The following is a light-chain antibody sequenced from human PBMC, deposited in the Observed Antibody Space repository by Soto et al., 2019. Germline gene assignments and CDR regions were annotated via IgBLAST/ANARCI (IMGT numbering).Light chain of an antibody. V-gene: IGKV3-11*01. Sequence: EIVLTQSPGTLSLSPGERATLSCRASQSVDTYLAWYQQKPGQAPRLLIYDASNRATDIPARFSGSGSGTDFTLTINNLEPEDFAVYYCQQRSNWQAFGQGTRLEIK. CDR1: QSVDTY. J-gene: IGKJ5*01. CDR3: QQRSNWQA. CDR2: DAS.